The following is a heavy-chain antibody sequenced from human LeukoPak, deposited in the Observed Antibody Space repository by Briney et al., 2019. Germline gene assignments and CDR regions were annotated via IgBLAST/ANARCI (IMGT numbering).Heavy chain of an antibody. V-gene: IGHV3-30*18. Sequence: PGRSLRLSCAASGFTFSSYGMHWARQAPGKGLEWVAVISYDGSNKYYADSVKGRFTISRDNSKNTLYLQMSSLRAEDTAVYYCAKDLSLMSKIWLSRRALDYWGQGTLVTVSS. CDR1: GFTFSSYG. J-gene: IGHJ4*02. CDR3: AKDLSLMSKIWLSRRALDY. D-gene: IGHD5-18*01. CDR2: ISYDGSNK.